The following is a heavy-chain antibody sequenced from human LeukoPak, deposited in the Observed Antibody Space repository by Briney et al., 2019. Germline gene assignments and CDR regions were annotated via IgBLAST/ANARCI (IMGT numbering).Heavy chain of an antibody. CDR3: ARDLRGRFWSGYSYYFDY. V-gene: IGHV1-2*05. D-gene: IGHD3-3*01. Sequence: ASVKVSCKASGCTFTGYYMHWVRQAPGQGLEWMGRINPNSGGTNYAQKFQGRVTMTRDTSISTAYMELSRLRSDDTDVYYCARDLRGRFWSGYSYYFDYWGQGTLVTVSS. CDR2: INPNSGGT. CDR1: GCTFTGYY. J-gene: IGHJ4*02.